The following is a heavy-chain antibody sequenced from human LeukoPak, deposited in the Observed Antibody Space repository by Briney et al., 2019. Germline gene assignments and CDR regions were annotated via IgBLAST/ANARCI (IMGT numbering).Heavy chain of an antibody. Sequence: TSETLSLTCTVSGGSISSYYWSWIRQPPGKGLEWIGYIYYSGSTNYNPSLKSRVTISVDTSKNQFSLKLSSVTAADTAVYYCARDRLGGYSYVYWGQGSLVTVSS. CDR2: IYYSGST. J-gene: IGHJ4*02. CDR3: ARDRLGGYSYVY. V-gene: IGHV4-59*01. CDR1: GGSISSYY. D-gene: IGHD5-12*01.